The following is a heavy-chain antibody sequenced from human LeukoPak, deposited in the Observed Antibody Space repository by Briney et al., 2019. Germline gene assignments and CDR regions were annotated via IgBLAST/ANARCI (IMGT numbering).Heavy chain of an antibody. Sequence: GGSLRFSCAASGFTFSSYSMNWVRQAPGKGLEWVSSISSSSSYIYYADSVKGRFTISRDNAKNSLYLQMNSLRAEDTAVYYCASLSTFWSGYYNYWGQGTLVTVSS. CDR3: ASLSTFWSGYYNY. CDR1: GFTFSSYS. CDR2: ISSSSSYI. V-gene: IGHV3-21*01. D-gene: IGHD3-3*01. J-gene: IGHJ4*02.